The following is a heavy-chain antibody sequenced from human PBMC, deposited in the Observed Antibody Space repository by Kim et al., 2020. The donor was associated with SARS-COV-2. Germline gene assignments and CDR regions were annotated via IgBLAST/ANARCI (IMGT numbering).Heavy chain of an antibody. CDR3: ARDLNNFDY. CDR2: SDK. Sequence: SDKDYADSVKGRFTVSRDYSMNTLYLQMNSLRAEDTAVYYCARDLNNFDYWGQGTLVTVSS. J-gene: IGHJ4*02. V-gene: IGHV3-33*01.